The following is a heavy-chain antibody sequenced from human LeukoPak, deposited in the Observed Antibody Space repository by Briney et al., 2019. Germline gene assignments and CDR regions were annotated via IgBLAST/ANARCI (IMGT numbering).Heavy chain of an antibody. D-gene: IGHD6-19*01. V-gene: IGHV3-33*01. CDR2: IWYDVSNN. J-gene: IGHJ4*02. CDR3: ARGIAVLDYFYY. CDR1: GFIFSKYG. Sequence: GGSLRLSCAASGFIFSKYGMHWVRQAPGKGLEWVAVIWYDVSNNYYADSVKGRFTISRDNPKNTLYLQMNSLRAEDTAVYYCARGIAVLDYFYYWGRGTLVTVSS.